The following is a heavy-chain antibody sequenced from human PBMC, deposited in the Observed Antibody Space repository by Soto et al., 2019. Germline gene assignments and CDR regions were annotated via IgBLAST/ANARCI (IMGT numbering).Heavy chain of an antibody. CDR1: GYTFSSYA. CDR2: IIPIFGTA. D-gene: IGHD5-12*01. Sequence: ASVKVSCKTSGYTFSSYAISWVRQAPGQGLEWMGGIIPIFGTANYAQKFQGRVTITADESTSTAYMELSSLRSEDTAVYYCARGEMATITDFDYWGQGTLVTVSS. J-gene: IGHJ4*02. CDR3: ARGEMATITDFDY. V-gene: IGHV1-69*13.